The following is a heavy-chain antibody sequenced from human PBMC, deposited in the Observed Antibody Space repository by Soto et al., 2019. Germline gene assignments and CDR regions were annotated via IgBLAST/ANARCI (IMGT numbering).Heavy chain of an antibody. J-gene: IGHJ4*02. CDR2: INHSGST. Sequence: QVQLQQWGAGLLKPSETLSLTCAVYGGSFSGYYWSWIRQPPGKGLEWIGEINHSGSTNYNPSLTSRVTISVDTSKNQFSLKLSSVTAADTAVYYCARETQSGPLGYWGQGTLVTVSS. CDR1: GGSFSGYY. D-gene: IGHD7-27*01. CDR3: ARETQSGPLGY. V-gene: IGHV4-34*01.